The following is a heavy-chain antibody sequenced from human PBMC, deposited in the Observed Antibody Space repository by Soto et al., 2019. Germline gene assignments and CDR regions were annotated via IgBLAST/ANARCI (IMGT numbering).Heavy chain of an antibody. Sequence: ESLKISCKGSGSSFTSYWISWVRQMPGKGLEWMGRIDPSDSYTNYSPSFQGHVTISADKSISTAYLQWSSLKASDTAMYYCATHSLYCSSWPPSEKYCYYGMHVWGQGTTVTVSS. V-gene: IGHV5-10-1*01. CDR1: GSSFTSYW. CDR3: ATHSLYCSSWPPSEKYCYYGMHV. J-gene: IGHJ6*02. CDR2: IDPSDSYT. D-gene: IGHD6-13*01.